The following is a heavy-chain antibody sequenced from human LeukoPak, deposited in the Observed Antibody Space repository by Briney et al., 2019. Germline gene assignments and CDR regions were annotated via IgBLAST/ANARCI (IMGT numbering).Heavy chain of an antibody. CDR3: ASRKGYCSGGSCFNDAFDI. D-gene: IGHD2-15*01. J-gene: IGHJ3*02. V-gene: IGHV1-69*01. Sequence: ASVKVSCKASGGTFSSYAISWVRQAPGQGLEWMGGIIPIFGTANYAQKFQGRVTITADESTSTAYMELSSLRSEDTAVYYCASRKGYCSGGSCFNDAFDIWGQGTMVTVSS. CDR1: GGTFSSYA. CDR2: IIPIFGTA.